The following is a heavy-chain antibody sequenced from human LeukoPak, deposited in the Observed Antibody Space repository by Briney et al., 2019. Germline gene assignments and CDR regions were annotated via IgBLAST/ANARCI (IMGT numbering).Heavy chain of an antibody. Sequence: GGSLRLSCAASEFTFSSYSMNWVRQAPGKGLEWVSYISSSSSTIYYADSVKGRFTISRDNAKNSLYLQMNSLRAEDTAVYYCARGRRDAFDFWGQGTMVTVSS. CDR1: EFTFSSYS. CDR3: ARGRRDAFDF. J-gene: IGHJ3*01. V-gene: IGHV3-48*04. CDR2: ISSSSSTI.